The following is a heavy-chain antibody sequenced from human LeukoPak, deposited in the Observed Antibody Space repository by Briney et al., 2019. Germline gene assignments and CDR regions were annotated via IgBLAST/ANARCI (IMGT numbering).Heavy chain of an antibody. J-gene: IGHJ4*02. V-gene: IGHV3-30-3*01. CDR2: ISYDGSNK. D-gene: IGHD3-22*01. Sequence: AGGSLRLSCAASGFTFSSYAMHWVRQAPGKGLEWVAVISYDGSNKYYADSVKGRFTISRDNSKNTLYLQMNSLRAEDTAVYYCARDPNYYDSTLEWWGQGTLVTVSS. CDR3: ARDPNYYDSTLEW. CDR1: GFTFSSYA.